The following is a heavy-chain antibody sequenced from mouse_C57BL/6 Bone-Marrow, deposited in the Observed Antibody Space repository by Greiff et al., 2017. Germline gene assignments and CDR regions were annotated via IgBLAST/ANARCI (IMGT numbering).Heavy chain of an antibody. CDR2: LSSGGSYS. D-gene: IGHD2-1*01. Sequence: EVQVVESGGDLVKPGGSLKLSCAASGFTFSSYGMSWVRQTPDKRLEWVATLSSGGSYSYSPDSVKGRFTISRDNAKNTLYLQMSSLKSEDTAMYYCAGPWGNYVYWYFDVWGTGTTVTVSS. V-gene: IGHV5-6*01. J-gene: IGHJ1*03. CDR1: GFTFSSYG. CDR3: AGPWGNYVYWYFDV.